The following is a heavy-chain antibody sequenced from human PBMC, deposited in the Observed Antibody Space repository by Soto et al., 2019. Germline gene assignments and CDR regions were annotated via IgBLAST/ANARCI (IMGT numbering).Heavy chain of an antibody. J-gene: IGHJ4*02. D-gene: IGHD2-2*01. CDR3: TRRGCSTTGCYFN. CDR2: INGDGSSI. V-gene: IGHV3-74*01. CDR1: GFPFSSYW. Sequence: EVRLVESGGDLVQPGGSLRLSCAASGFPFSSYWMHWVRQAPGKGLEWVSRINGDGSSINYADSVKGRFTISRDNAKNTLYLQMNSLRVEDAAVCYCTRRGCSTTGCYFNWGRGTLVTVSS.